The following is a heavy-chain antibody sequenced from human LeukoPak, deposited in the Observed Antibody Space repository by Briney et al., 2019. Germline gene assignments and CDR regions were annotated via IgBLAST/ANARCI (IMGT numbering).Heavy chain of an antibody. CDR3: ARVSGRYYYCYGMDV. J-gene: IGHJ6*02. CDR1: GGSFSGYY. Sequence: SETLSLTCAVYGGSFSGYYWSWIRQPPGKGLEWIGEINHSGSTNYNPSLKSRVTISVDTSKNQFSLKLSSVTAADTAVYYCARVSGRYYYCYGMDVWGQGTTVTVSS. CDR2: INHSGST. D-gene: IGHD6-25*01. V-gene: IGHV4-34*01.